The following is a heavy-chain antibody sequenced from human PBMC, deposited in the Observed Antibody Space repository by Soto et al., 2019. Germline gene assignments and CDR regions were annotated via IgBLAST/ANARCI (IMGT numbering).Heavy chain of an antibody. CDR3: ARGTSGIVATSRAFDY. CDR1: GGTSSSYA. J-gene: IGHJ4*02. D-gene: IGHD5-12*01. CDR2: IIPIFGTA. V-gene: IGHV1-69*13. Sequence: SVKVSCKASGGTSSSYAISRVRQAPGQGLEWMGGIIPIFGTANYAQKFQGRVTITADESTSTAYMELSSLRSEDTAVYYCARGTSGIVATSRAFDYWGQGTLVTVSS.